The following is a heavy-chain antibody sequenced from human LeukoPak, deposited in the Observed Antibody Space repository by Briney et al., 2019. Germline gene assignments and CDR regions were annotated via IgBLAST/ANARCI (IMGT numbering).Heavy chain of an antibody. J-gene: IGHJ4*02. D-gene: IGHD1-26*01. Sequence: GRSLRLSCAASGFIFSNSGMHWVRQAPGKGLEWVSSISSSSSYIYYADSVKGRFTISRDNAKNSLYLQMNSLRAEDTAVYYCARDLRTAETRIVGATGLSHDYWGQGTLVTVSS. CDR1: GFIFSNSG. V-gene: IGHV3-21*01. CDR3: ARDLRTAETRIVGATGLSHDY. CDR2: ISSSSSYI.